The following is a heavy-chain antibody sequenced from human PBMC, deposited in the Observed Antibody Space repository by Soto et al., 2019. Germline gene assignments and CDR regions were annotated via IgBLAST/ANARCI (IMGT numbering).Heavy chain of an antibody. V-gene: IGHV3-30-3*01. CDR3: ARPLWRDDYNWGYFDL. J-gene: IGHJ2*01. D-gene: IGHD4-4*01. CDR1: GFTFSSYA. Sequence: QVQLVESGGGVVQPGRSLRLSCAASGFTFSSYAMHWVRQAPGKGLERVAVISYDGSNKYYADSVKGRFTISRDNSKNTLYLQMNCLRAEDTAVYYCARPLWRDDYNWGYFDLWGRGTLVTVSS. CDR2: ISYDGSNK.